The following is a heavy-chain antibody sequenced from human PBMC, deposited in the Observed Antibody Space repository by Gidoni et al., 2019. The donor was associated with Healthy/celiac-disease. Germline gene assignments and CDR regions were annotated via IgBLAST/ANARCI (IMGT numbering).Heavy chain of an antibody. CDR2: ISYDGSNK. Sequence: QVQLVEAGGGVVQPGRSLRLSCAASGFTFSSYGMHWVRQAPGKGLEWVAVISYDGSNKYYADSVKGRFTISRDNSKNTLYLQMNSLRAEDTAVYYCAKDLEGDTAMVTSFDYWGQGTLVTVSS. CDR3: AKDLEGDTAMVTSFDY. D-gene: IGHD5-18*01. CDR1: GFTFSSYG. J-gene: IGHJ4*02. V-gene: IGHV3-30*18.